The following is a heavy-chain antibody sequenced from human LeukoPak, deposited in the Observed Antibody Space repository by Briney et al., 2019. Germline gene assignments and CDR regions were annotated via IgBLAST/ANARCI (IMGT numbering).Heavy chain of an antibody. CDR3: ARESPYYYDSPDAFDI. D-gene: IGHD3-22*01. Sequence: GGSLRLSCTASGFPFSNYWMIWVRQAPGKGLECVANIKEDGSEKYYVDSVKGRFTISRDNAKNSLYLKMNGLRAEDTAVYYCARESPYYYDSPDAFDIWGQGTMVTVSS. V-gene: IGHV3-7*03. CDR2: IKEDGSEK. J-gene: IGHJ3*02. CDR1: GFPFSNYW.